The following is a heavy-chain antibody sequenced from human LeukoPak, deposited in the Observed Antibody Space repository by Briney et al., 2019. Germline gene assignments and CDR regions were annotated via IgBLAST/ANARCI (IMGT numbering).Heavy chain of an antibody. D-gene: IGHD3-10*01. CDR1: RGSISSGSYY. CDR3: ARDLRNNYYGSGGVYYYYMDV. CDR2: IHPTGST. Sequence: SETLSLTCTVSRGSISSGSYYWSWIRQPAGKGLEWIGRIHPTGSTNYNPSLRSRVTVSVDTSKNQFSLELSSVTAADTAVYYCARDLRNNYYGSGGVYYYYMDVWGKGTTVTISS. J-gene: IGHJ6*03. V-gene: IGHV4-61*02.